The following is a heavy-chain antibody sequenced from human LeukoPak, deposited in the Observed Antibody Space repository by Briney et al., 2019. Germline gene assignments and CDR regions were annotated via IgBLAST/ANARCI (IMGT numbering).Heavy chain of an antibody. J-gene: IGHJ4*02. CDR1: VYTFTNYD. Sequence: ASVKVSCKASVYTFTNYDINWVRQASGQGLGWMGWMNPNSGNTGYAQKFQGRVTMTSNTSISTAYMELSSLRSEDTAVYYCARGLRREQQLLRAFDYWGQGTPVTVPS. CDR3: ARGLRREQQLLRAFDY. CDR2: MNPNSGNT. V-gene: IGHV1-8*01. D-gene: IGHD6-13*01.